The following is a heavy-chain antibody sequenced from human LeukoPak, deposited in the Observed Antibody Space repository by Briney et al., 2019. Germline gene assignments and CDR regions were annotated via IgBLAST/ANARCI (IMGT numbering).Heavy chain of an antibody. D-gene: IGHD3-9*01. CDR1: GGSFSGYY. V-gene: IGHV4-34*01. CDR2: INHSGST. J-gene: IGHJ6*03. Sequence: PSETLSPTYAVYGGSFSGYYWSWIRQPPGKGLEWIGEINHSGSTNYNPSLKSRVTISVDTSKNQFSLKLSSVTAADRAVYYCATKEGPTYYILTGPAPATTYVGVWGKGTTVTVYS. CDR3: ATKEGPTYYILTGPAPATTYVGV.